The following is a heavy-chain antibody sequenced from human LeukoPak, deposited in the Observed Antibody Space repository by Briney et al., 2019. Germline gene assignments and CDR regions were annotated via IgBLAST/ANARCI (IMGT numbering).Heavy chain of an antibody. D-gene: IGHD6-13*01. CDR2: ISYDGSNK. Sequence: PGGSLRLSCAASGFTFSSYGMHWVRQAPGKGLEWVAVISYDGSNKYYADSVKGRFTISRDNSKNTLYLQMNSLRAGDTAVYYCAKDRQGIAAAGTDYWGQGTLVTVSS. CDR3: AKDRQGIAAAGTDY. CDR1: GFTFSSYG. V-gene: IGHV3-30*18. J-gene: IGHJ4*02.